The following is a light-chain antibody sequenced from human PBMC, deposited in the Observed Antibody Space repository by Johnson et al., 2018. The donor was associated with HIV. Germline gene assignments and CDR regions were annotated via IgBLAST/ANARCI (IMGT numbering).Light chain of an antibody. J-gene: IGLJ1*01. V-gene: IGLV1-51*02. CDR2: ENN. CDR1: SSNIGNNY. Sequence: QSVLTQPPSVSAAPGQKVTISCSGSSSNIGNNYVSWYQQLPGTAPKLLIYENNKRPSGIPDRFSGSNSGTSATLGITGLQTGDEADYYCGTWGSSLSPTYDFGTGTKVTVL. CDR3: GTWGSSLSPTYD.